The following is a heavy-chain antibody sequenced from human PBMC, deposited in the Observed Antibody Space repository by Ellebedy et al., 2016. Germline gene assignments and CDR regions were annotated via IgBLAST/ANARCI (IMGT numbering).Heavy chain of an antibody. D-gene: IGHD1-14*01. CDR3: ITGLRSLTSGELDV. CDR1: GFTFSTYN. Sequence: GGSLRLXXAASGFTFSTYNMNWVRQAPGKGLEWVSSVSASGGGTHYAGSVKGRFTISRDNSKDTLFLQMNRLRVEDTAVYYCITGLRSLTSGELDVWGKGTTVTVSS. V-gene: IGHV3-23*01. J-gene: IGHJ6*04. CDR2: VSASGGGT.